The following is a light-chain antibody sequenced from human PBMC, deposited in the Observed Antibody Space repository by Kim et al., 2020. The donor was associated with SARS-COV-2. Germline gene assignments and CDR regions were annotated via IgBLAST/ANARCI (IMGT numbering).Light chain of an antibody. Sequence: EIVLTQSPGTLSLSPGERATLSCRASQSVSSNYLAWYQQKPGQAPRLLIYGASSRATGIPDRFSGSGSRTDFTLTISRLEPEDFAVYYCQQYGGSPLVTFGQGTRLESK. V-gene: IGKV3-20*01. J-gene: IGKJ5*01. CDR3: QQYGGSPLVT. CDR1: QSVSSNY. CDR2: GAS.